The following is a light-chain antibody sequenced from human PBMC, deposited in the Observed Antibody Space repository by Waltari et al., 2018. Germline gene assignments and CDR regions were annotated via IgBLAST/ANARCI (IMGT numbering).Light chain of an antibody. Sequence: DIQLTPSPSSVSASVGDRVTITCRASQDISSWLAWYQQKPGKAPKLLIYAASSLQSGVPSRFSGSGSGTDFTLTISSLQPEDFATYYCQQANSFPWTFGQGTKVEIK. CDR2: AAS. CDR1: QDISSW. CDR3: QQANSFPWT. V-gene: IGKV1-12*01. J-gene: IGKJ1*01.